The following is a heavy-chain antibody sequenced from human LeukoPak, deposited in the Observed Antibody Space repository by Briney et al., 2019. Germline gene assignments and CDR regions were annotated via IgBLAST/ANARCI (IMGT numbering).Heavy chain of an antibody. D-gene: IGHD5/OR15-5a*01. V-gene: IGHV4-30-4*08. J-gene: IGHJ3*02. CDR2: IYYSGST. CDR3: ARTLSVGSSAFDI. Sequence: PSETLSLTCTVSGGSISSGDYYWSWIRQPPGKGLEWIGYIYYSGSTYYNPSLKSRVTISVDTSKSQFSLKLSSVTAADTAVYYCARTLSVGSSAFDIWGQGTMVTVSS. CDR1: GGSISSGDYY.